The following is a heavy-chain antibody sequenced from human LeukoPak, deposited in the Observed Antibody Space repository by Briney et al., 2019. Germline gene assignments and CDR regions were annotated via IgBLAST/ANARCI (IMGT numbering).Heavy chain of an antibody. CDR2: INPNSGGT. V-gene: IGHV1-2*02. CDR1: GYTFTGYY. J-gene: IGHJ4*02. D-gene: IGHD3-10*01. Sequence: ASVKVSCKASGYTFTGYYMHWVRQAPGQGLEWMGWINPNSGGTNYAQKFQGRVTMTRDTPIGTAYMELSRLRSDDTAVYYCARRLWFGDEGFDYWGQGTLVTVSS. CDR3: ARRLWFGDEGFDY.